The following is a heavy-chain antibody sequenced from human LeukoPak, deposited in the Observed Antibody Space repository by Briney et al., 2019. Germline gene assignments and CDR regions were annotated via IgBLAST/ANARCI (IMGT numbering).Heavy chain of an antibody. J-gene: IGHJ4*02. CDR2: FDPEDGET. V-gene: IGHV1-24*01. CDR1: GYTLTELS. Sequence: ASVKVSCKVSGYTLTELSMHWVRQAPGKGLEWMGDFDPEDGETIYAQKFQGRVTMTEDTSTDTAYMELSSLRSEDTAVYYCATILYGSGSYRYYFDYWGQGTLVTVSS. D-gene: IGHD3-10*01. CDR3: ATILYGSGSYRYYFDY.